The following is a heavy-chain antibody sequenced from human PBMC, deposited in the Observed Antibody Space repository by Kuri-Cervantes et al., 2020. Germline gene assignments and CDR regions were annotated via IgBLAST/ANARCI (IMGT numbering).Heavy chain of an antibody. J-gene: IGHJ4*02. CDR1: GFTFSSYG. CDR2: ISYDGSNK. D-gene: IGHD3-22*01. CDR3: AATLDYYDSSGYSFR. V-gene: IGHV3-30*03. Sequence: GGSLRLSCAASGFTFSSYGMHWVRQAPGKGLEWVAVISYDGSNKYYADSVKGRFTISRDNSKNTLYLQMNSLRAEDTAVYYCAATLDYYDSSGYSFRWGQGTLVTVSS.